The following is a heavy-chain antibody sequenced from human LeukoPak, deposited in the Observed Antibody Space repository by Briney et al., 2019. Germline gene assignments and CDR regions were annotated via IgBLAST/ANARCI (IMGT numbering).Heavy chain of an antibody. CDR1: GFTFSGSA. CDR3: AELGITMIGGV. CDR2: IRSTDNGYAT. Sequence: GGSLRLSCAASGFTFSGSALHWVRQASGKGLEGGGRIRSTDNGYATAYAASVKGMFTISRDDSKNTAHLQMNSLRAEDTAVYYCAELGITMIGGVWGKGTTVTISS. D-gene: IGHD3-10*02. V-gene: IGHV3-73*01. J-gene: IGHJ6*04.